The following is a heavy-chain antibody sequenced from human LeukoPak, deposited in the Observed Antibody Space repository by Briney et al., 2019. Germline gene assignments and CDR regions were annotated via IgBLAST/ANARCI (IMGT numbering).Heavy chain of an antibody. CDR2: IYYSGST. D-gene: IGHD2-2*01. Sequence: SETLSLTCTVSGGSISRSSYYWGWLRQPPGKGLEWIGSIYYSGSTYYNPSLKSRFTISVDTSKNQFSLKLSSVTAADTAVYYCARDRYQLLSLYYYYYYMDVWGKGTTVTVSS. CDR3: ARDRYQLLSLYYYYYYMDV. J-gene: IGHJ6*03. V-gene: IGHV4-39*07. CDR1: GGSISRSSYY.